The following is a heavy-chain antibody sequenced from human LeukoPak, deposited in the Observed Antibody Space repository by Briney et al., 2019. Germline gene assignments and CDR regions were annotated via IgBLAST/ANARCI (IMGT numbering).Heavy chain of an antibody. CDR1: GYTFTSYG. CDR2: ISAYNGNT. D-gene: IGHD1-1*01. J-gene: IGHJ6*03. Sequence: ASVKVSCEASGYTFTSYGISWVRQAPGQGLEWMGWISAYNGNTNYAQKLQGRVTMTTDTSTSTAYMELRSLRSDDTAVYYCAREPRPYYYYYMDVWGKGTTVTISS. V-gene: IGHV1-18*01. CDR3: AREPRPYYYYYMDV.